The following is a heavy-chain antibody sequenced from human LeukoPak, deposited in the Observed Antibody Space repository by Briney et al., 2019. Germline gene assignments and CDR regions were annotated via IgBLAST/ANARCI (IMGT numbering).Heavy chain of an antibody. CDR1: GYIFTTYA. V-gene: IGHV1-3*03. CDR3: ARGTDGDLDY. CDR2: INAGNGNT. Sequence: ASVKVSCKASGYIFTTYAMHWVRQTPGQSLKWMGWINAGNGNTKYSQEFQGRVTITRDTSASTASMELSSLRSEDMAVYYCARGTDGDLDYWGQGTLVTVSS. D-gene: IGHD4-17*01. J-gene: IGHJ4*02.